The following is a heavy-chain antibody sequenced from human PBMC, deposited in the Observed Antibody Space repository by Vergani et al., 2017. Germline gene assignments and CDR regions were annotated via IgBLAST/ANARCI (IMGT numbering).Heavy chain of an antibody. J-gene: IGHJ4*02. D-gene: IGHD3-9*01. CDR2: INPSGGHT. CDR3: AREDYRILAGDRY. V-gene: IGHV1-46*03. Sequence: QVQVVQSGAEVKKSGASVKVSCKTSGYTFSNYYMHWVRQAPGQGLEWMGIINPSGGHTNYAQKFQGRVTMTRDTSTSTVYMELSSLRSEDTAIYYCAREDYRILAGDRYWGQGTLLTVS. CDR1: GYTFSNYY.